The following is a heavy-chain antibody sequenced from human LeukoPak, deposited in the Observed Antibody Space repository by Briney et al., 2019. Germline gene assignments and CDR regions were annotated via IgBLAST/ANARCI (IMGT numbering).Heavy chain of an antibody. CDR3: ARAHIVVVPAARTRSDWFDP. CDR1: GYTFTGYY. V-gene: IGHV1-2*02. Sequence: GASVKVSCKASGYTFTGYYMHWVRQAPGQGLEWMGWINPNSGGTNYAQKFQGRVTMTRGTSISAAYMELSRLRSDDTAVYYCARAHIVVVPAARTRSDWFDPWGQGTLVTVSS. CDR2: INPNSGGT. D-gene: IGHD2-2*01. J-gene: IGHJ5*02.